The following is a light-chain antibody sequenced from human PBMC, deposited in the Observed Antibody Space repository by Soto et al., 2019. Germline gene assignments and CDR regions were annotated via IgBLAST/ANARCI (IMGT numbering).Light chain of an antibody. CDR2: KAS. J-gene: IGKJ3*01. CDR3: QHYVSYSSFT. V-gene: IGKV1-5*03. CDR1: QSISYW. Sequence: DIQLTQSPSTLSASVGDRVTITCRASQSISYWLAWYQQKPGKAPKLLIYKASTLESGVPSRFSGSGSGTESTLTISGLQPDDFATYYCQHYVSYSSFTFGPGTKVDIK.